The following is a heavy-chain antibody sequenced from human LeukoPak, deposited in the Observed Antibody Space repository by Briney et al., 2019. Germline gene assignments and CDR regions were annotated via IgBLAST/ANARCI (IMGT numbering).Heavy chain of an antibody. Sequence: PSETLSLTCTVSGGSISSYYWSWIRQPPGKELEWIGYIYSSGSTNYNPSLKSRVTISVDSSKNQFSLRLNSVTAADTAVYYCARGDYYYYYYMDVWGKGTTVTVSS. J-gene: IGHJ6*03. CDR1: GGSISSYY. CDR2: IYSSGST. V-gene: IGHV4-59*01. CDR3: ARGDYYYYYYMDV.